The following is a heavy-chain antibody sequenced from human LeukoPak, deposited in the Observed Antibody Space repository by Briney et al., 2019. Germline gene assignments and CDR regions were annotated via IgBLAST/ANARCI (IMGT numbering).Heavy chain of an antibody. Sequence: GASVKVSCKASGYTFTDYYIHWMRQAPGQGLEWMGWINPKRGVTTYAQKFQGRVTMTRDTSITTAYMELSSLRSEDTAVYYCARVGGMATNDYWGQGTLVTVSS. CDR1: GYTFTDYY. CDR3: ARVGGMATNDY. J-gene: IGHJ4*02. D-gene: IGHD5-24*01. V-gene: IGHV1-2*02. CDR2: INPKRGVT.